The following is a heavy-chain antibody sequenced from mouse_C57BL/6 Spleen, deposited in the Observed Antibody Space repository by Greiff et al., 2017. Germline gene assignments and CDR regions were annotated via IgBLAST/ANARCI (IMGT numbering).Heavy chain of an antibody. V-gene: IGHV1-64*01. J-gene: IGHJ4*01. CDR2: IRPDSGST. CDR1: GYTFTSYW. CDR3: AREGGYALDY. Sequence: QVQLKQPGADLVKPGASVKLSCKASGYTFTSYWMHWVQQRPGQGLEWIGKIRPDSGSTNYKEKFKSQVTITVDKSSSTAYMQLSSLTSEDSAVYYCAREGGYALDYWGQGTTVTVSS.